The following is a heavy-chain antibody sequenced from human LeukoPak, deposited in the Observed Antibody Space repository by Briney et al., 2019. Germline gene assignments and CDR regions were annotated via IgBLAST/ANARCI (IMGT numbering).Heavy chain of an antibody. V-gene: IGHV1-8*01. D-gene: IGHD2-2*01. CDR3: ARVGVPANWFDYYYYGMDV. CDR1: GYTFTSYD. Sequence: GASGKASCKPSGYTFTSYDINCVREATGPGGGGRGWMNPNSGNTVYAQKFQGRVTMTRTTSISTAYMELSSLRSQDTAVYYWARVGVPANWFDYYYYGMDVWGQGTTVTVSS. CDR2: MNPNSGNT. J-gene: IGHJ6*02.